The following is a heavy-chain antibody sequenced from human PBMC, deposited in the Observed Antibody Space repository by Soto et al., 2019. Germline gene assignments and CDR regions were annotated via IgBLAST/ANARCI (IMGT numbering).Heavy chain of an antibody. CDR1: GFIVSSNY. CDR2: LYSGGTT. V-gene: IGHV3-53*01. CDR3: AREMIRAAGYGMDV. D-gene: IGHD6-13*01. Sequence: EVQLVESGGGLIQPGGSLRLSCAASGFIVSSNYLSWVRQAPGKGLEWVSLLYSGGTTYYADSVKGRFTISRDNSKNTLYLQMNNLRADDTAVYYCAREMIRAAGYGMDVWGQGTTVTVSS. J-gene: IGHJ6*02.